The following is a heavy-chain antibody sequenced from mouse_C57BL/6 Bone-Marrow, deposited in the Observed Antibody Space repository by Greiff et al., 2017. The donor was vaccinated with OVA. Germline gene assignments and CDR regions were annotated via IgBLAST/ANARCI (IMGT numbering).Heavy chain of an antibody. Sequence: VQLQQPGAELVKPGASVKLSCKASGYTFTSYWMHWVKQRPGHGLEWIGMIHPNSGSTNYNEKFKSKATLTVDKSSSTAYMQLSSLTSEDSAVYYCAREGSHWYFDVWGTGTTVTVSS. V-gene: IGHV1-64*01. J-gene: IGHJ1*03. CDR2: IHPNSGST. CDR3: AREGSHWYFDV. CDR1: GYTFTSYW.